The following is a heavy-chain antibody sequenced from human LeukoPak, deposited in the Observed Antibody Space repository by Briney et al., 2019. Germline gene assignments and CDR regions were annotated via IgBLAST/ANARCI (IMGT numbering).Heavy chain of an antibody. V-gene: IGHV4-59*01. Sequence: SETLSLTCTVSGGSISSYYWGWIRQPPGKGLEWIGYIYYSGSTNYNPSLKSRVAISVDTSKNQFSLKLSSVTAADTAVYYCARRGVIGGPTFDYWGQGTLVTVSS. CDR3: ARRGVIGGPTFDY. CDR1: GGSISSYY. D-gene: IGHD3-16*02. CDR2: IYYSGST. J-gene: IGHJ4*02.